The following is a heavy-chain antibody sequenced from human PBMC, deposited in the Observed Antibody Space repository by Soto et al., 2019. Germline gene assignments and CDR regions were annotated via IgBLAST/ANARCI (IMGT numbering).Heavy chain of an antibody. Sequence: EVQVVESGGGLVQPGGSLRLSRVASGFTFTAYWMHWVRQAPGQGLVWVSRIKFDGITASYADSVNGRFTISRDNAKNTVYLQMDSLRAEDTGMYYCARGIRNYYGADVWGQGTTVTVSS. D-gene: IGHD2-21*01. V-gene: IGHV3-74*01. CDR3: ARGIRNYYGADV. CDR2: IKFDGITA. J-gene: IGHJ6*02. CDR1: GFTFTAYW.